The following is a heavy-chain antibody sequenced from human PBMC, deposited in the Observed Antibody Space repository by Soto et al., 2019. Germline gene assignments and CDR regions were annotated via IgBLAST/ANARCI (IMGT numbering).Heavy chain of an antibody. Sequence: GGSLRLSCAASGFTFSSYAMSWVRQAPGKGLEWVSAISGSGGSTYYADSVKGRFTISRDNSKNTLYLQMNSLRAEDTAVYYCAKSLVEDSSGYYQCSDYWGQGTLVTVSS. D-gene: IGHD3-22*01. J-gene: IGHJ4*02. CDR2: ISGSGGST. CDR1: GFTFSSYA. CDR3: AKSLVEDSSGYYQCSDY. V-gene: IGHV3-23*01.